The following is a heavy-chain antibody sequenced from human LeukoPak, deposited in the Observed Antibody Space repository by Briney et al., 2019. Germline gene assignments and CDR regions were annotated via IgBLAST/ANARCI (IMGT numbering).Heavy chain of an antibody. Sequence: ASVKVSCKASGYTFTGYDINWVRQATGQGLEWMGWMNPNSGNTGYAQKFQGRVTITRNTSISTAYMELSSLRSEDTAVYYCARVVVPPDYYYYYMDVWGKGTTVTVSS. J-gene: IGHJ6*03. CDR1: GYTFTGYD. D-gene: IGHD3-22*01. V-gene: IGHV1-8*03. CDR2: MNPNSGNT. CDR3: ARVVVPPDYYYYYMDV.